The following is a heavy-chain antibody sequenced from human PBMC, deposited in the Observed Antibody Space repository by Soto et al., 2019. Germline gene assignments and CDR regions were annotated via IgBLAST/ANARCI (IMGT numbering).Heavy chain of an antibody. D-gene: IGHD3-10*01. CDR3: ARDRERGTYGSGTADY. J-gene: IGHJ4*02. Sequence: ASVKVSCKASGGTFSSYAISWVRQAPGQGLEWMGGIIPIFGNTNYAQKLQGRVTMTTDTSTSTAYMELRSLRSDDTAVYYCARDRERGTYGSGTADYWGQGTLVTVSS. CDR2: IIPIFGNT. CDR1: GGTFSSYA. V-gene: IGHV1-18*01.